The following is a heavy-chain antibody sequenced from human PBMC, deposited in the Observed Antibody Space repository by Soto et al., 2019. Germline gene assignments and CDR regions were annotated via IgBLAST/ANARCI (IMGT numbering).Heavy chain of an antibody. CDR3: ARDKVPAAHISYNWFDP. CDR2: ISAYNGNT. CDR1: GYTFTSYG. V-gene: IGHV1-18*01. J-gene: IGHJ5*02. D-gene: IGHD2-2*01. Sequence: ASVKVSCKASGYTFTSYGISWVRQAPGQGLEWMGWISAYNGNTNYAQKLQGRVTMTTDTSTSTAYMELRSLRSDDTAVYYCARDKVPAAHISYNWFDPWGQGTLVTVSS.